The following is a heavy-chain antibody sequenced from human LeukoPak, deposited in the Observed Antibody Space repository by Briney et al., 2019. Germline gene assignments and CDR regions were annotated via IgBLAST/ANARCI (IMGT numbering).Heavy chain of an antibody. D-gene: IGHD5-18*01. CDR2: ISYDGSNK. CDR3: ARAVEYSYGYHHSNAFDI. CDR1: GFTFSSYA. Sequence: QTGGSLRLSCAASGFTFSSYAMHWVRQAPGKGLEWVAVISYDGSNKYYADSVKGRFTISRDNSKNTLYLQMNSLRAEDTAVYYCARAVEYSYGYHHSNAFDIWGQGTMVTVSS. V-gene: IGHV3-30-3*01. J-gene: IGHJ3*02.